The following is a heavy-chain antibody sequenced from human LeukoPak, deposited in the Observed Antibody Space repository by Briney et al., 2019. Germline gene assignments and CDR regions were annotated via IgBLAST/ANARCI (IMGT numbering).Heavy chain of an antibody. J-gene: IGHJ4*02. CDR2: IYYSGST. Sequence: SETLSLTCTVSGYSISSGYYWGWIRQPPGKGLEWIGYIYYSGSTNYNPSLKSRVTISVDTSKNQFSLKLSSVTAADTAVYYCARGVNSGYFDYCGQGTLVTVSS. V-gene: IGHV4-38-2*02. CDR3: ARGVNSGYFDY. CDR1: GYSISSGYY. D-gene: IGHD1-26*01.